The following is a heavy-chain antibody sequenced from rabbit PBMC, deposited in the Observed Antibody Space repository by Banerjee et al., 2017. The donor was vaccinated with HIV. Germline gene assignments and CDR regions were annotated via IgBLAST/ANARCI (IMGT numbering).Heavy chain of an antibody. D-gene: IGHD4-2*01. V-gene: IGHV1S45*01. CDR2: IHTGGIGT. Sequence: QQQLVEYGGDLVQPEGSLTLTCKASGLDLSSSYWMCWVRQAPGKGLEWIACIHTGGIGTYYASWAKGRFTISKASSTTVTLQMTSLTAADTATYFCARVSYAAYAGYHLWGQGTLVTVS. J-gene: IGHJ4*01. CDR3: ARVSYAAYAGYHL. CDR1: GLDLSSSYW.